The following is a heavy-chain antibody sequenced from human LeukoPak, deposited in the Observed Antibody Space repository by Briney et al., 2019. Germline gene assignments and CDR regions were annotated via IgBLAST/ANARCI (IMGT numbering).Heavy chain of an antibody. V-gene: IGHV1-2*02. CDR3: ARDHITMVRGVIAGTGLGGY. CDR1: GYTFTGYY. CDR2: INPNSGGT. Sequence: ASVKVSCKASGYTFTGYYVHWVRQAPGQGLEWMGWINPNSGGTNYAQKFQGRVTMTRDTSISTAYMELSRLRSDDTAVYYCARDHITMVRGVIAGTGLGGYWGQGTLVTVSS. J-gene: IGHJ4*02. D-gene: IGHD3-10*01.